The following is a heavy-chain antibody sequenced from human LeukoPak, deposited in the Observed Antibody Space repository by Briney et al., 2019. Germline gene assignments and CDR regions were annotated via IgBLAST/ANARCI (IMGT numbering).Heavy chain of an antibody. V-gene: IGHV3-30-3*01. Sequence: GGSLRLSCSASGFTFSSYAMHWVRQAPGKGLEWVAVISYDGSNRYYADSVKGRFTISRDNSKNTLFLQVNSLRPEDRAMYYCARENYGDHYFDYWGQGTLVTVSS. CDR1: GFTFSSYA. CDR3: ARENYGDHYFDY. CDR2: ISYDGSNR. J-gene: IGHJ4*02. D-gene: IGHD4/OR15-4a*01.